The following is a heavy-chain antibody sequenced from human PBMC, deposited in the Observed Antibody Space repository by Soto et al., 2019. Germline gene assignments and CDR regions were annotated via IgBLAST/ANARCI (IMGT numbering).Heavy chain of an antibody. V-gene: IGHV1-8*01. CDR1: EYTFTSYD. J-gene: IGHJ5*02. CDR3: ARGFSSPSLNSFDP. CDR2: MNPNSGNT. D-gene: IGHD2-2*01. Sequence: QVQMEQSGAEVKKPGASVKVSCKASEYTFTSYDINWVRQATGQGLEWMGWMNPNSGNTGYAQKFQGRVIMTRNTSLSTAYMELTSLTSEDTAVYYCARGFSSPSLNSFDPWGQGTLVTVSS.